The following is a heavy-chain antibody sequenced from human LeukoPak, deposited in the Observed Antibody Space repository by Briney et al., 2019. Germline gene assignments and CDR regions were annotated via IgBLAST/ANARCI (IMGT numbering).Heavy chain of an antibody. CDR2: GYYSGST. J-gene: IGHJ4*02. Sequence: SETLSLTCTVSGDSIGSSTYYWGWIRQPPGKGLEWIGSGYYSGSTYYNPSLKSRVTISVDTSKNQFSLKLSSVTAADTAVYYCARHRSVAGQDYFDYWGQGTLVTVSS. D-gene: IGHD6-19*01. V-gene: IGHV4-39*01. CDR3: ARHRSVAGQDYFDY. CDR1: GDSIGSSTYY.